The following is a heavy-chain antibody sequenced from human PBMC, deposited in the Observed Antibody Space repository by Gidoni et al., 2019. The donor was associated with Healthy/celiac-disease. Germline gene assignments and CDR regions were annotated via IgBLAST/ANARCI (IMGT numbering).Heavy chain of an antibody. J-gene: IGHJ6*02. CDR3: ARSIAARLGGMDV. Sequence: QVQLVQSGAEVQKPGASVKVSCKASGYTFTSYYRHWVRQAPGQGLEWMGIINPSGGSTSYAQKFQGRVTMTRDTSTSTVYMELSSLRSEDTAVYYCARSIAARLGGMDVWGQGTTVTVSS. V-gene: IGHV1-46*01. CDR1: GYTFTSYY. D-gene: IGHD6-6*01. CDR2: INPSGGST.